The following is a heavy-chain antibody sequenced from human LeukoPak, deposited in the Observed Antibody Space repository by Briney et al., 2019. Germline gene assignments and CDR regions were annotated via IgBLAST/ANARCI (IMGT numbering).Heavy chain of an antibody. J-gene: IGHJ4*02. V-gene: IGHV4-30-4*01. CDR2: IYYSGST. CDR3: ASSPYYYDSSGYHKYYFDY. Sequence: SETLSLTCAVYGGSFSGYYWSWIRQPPGKGLEWIGYIYYSGSTYYNPSLKSRVTISVDTSKNQFSLKLSSVTAADTAVYYCASSPYYYDSSGYHKYYFDYWGQGTLVTVSS. CDR1: GGSFSGYY. D-gene: IGHD3-22*01.